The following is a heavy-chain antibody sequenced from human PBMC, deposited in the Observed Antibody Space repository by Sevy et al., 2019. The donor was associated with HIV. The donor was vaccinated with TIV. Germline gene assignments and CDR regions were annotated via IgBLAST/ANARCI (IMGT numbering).Heavy chain of an antibody. J-gene: IGHJ4*02. CDR2: IKEDGSES. Sequence: GGSLRLSCAASGFTFTKYWMTWVRQAPGKGLEWLANIKEDGSESNYVESVKGRFTIYRDNAKKSVYLQMNSLRAEDTAVYYCAREVWGPEYWGQGNLVTVSS. CDR3: AREVWGPEY. V-gene: IGHV3-7*01. CDR1: GFTFTKYW. D-gene: IGHD7-27*01.